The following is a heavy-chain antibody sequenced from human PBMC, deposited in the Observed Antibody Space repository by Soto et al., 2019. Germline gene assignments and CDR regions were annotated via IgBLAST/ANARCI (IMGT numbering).Heavy chain of an antibody. V-gene: IGHV1-18*04. J-gene: IGHJ4*02. Sequence: ASVKTSCKASGYTFTTYGFNWVRQAPGQGLEWMGWISPYNGDTNYAQTFQGRVTLTTDTSTSTAYMELRSLTSDDTAVYYCARTPRAQMIVLESATRFDYWGQGTLVTVSS. D-gene: IGHD2-15*01. CDR3: ARTPRAQMIVLESATRFDY. CDR1: GYTFTTYG. CDR2: ISPYNGDT.